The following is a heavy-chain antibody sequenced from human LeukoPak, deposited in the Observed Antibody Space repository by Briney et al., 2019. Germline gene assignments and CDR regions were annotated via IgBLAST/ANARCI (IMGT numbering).Heavy chain of an antibody. D-gene: IGHD3-22*01. CDR2: IYYSGST. CDR3: ARGNGSGYYAYYYYYYMDV. CDR1: GGSISSSSYY. J-gene: IGHJ6*03. V-gene: IGHV4-39*07. Sequence: SETLSLTCTVSGGSISSSSYYWGWIRQPPGKGLEWIGSIYYSGSTYYNPSLKSRVTISVDTSKNQFSLKLSSVTAADTAVYYCARGNGSGYYAYYYYYYMDVWGKGTTVTISS.